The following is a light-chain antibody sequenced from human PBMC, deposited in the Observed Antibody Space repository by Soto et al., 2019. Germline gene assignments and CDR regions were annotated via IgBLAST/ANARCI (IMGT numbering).Light chain of an antibody. CDR1: QSVLYSSNNTNY. Sequence: DIVMTQSPDSLAVSLGERDTIKCKSSQSVLYSSNNTNYLAWYQQKPGQPPKLLIYWASNRESGVPDRFSGSGSGTDFTLNISSLQAEDAAVYYCQQYYSAPLTFGGGTKVEIK. CDR3: QQYYSAPLT. CDR2: WAS. V-gene: IGKV4-1*01. J-gene: IGKJ4*01.